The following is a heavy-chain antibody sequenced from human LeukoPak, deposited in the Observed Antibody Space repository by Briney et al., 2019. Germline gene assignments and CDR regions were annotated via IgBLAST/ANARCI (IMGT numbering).Heavy chain of an antibody. D-gene: IGHD5-18*01. CDR3: ARGLTGGYSYGYYVYYYYMDV. CDR2: MNPNSGNT. CDR1: VYTFTSYD. Sequence: ASVKVSCKASVYTFTSYDINWVRQATGQGVEWMGWMNPNSGNTGYAQKLQGRVTMTRNTSISTAYLELSSLRSEDTAVYYCARGLTGGYSYGYYVYYYYMDVWGKGTTVTVSS. J-gene: IGHJ6*03. V-gene: IGHV1-8*01.